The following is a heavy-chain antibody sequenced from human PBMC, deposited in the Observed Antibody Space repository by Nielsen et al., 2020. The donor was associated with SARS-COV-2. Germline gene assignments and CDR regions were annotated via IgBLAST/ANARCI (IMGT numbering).Heavy chain of an antibody. J-gene: IGHJ4*02. D-gene: IGHD4-17*01. Sequence: GESLKISCAASGFTFSSYGMHWVRQAPGKGLEWVAVISYDGSNKYYADSVKGRFTISRDNSKNTLYLQMNSLRAEDTAVYYCAKDSMTTVTTFYYWGQGTLVTVSS. CDR2: ISYDGSNK. V-gene: IGHV3-30*18. CDR3: AKDSMTTVTTFYY. CDR1: GFTFSSYG.